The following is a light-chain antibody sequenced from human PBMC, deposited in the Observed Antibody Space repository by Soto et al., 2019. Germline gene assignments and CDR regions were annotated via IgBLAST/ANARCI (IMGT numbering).Light chain of an antibody. CDR3: SSYSNPTPTYV. Sequence: QSALTQPASVSGSPGQSITISCTGTNTDICLYNSVSCYQQPPGXXQNXILXEXSNRPSGVSNRFFGPKSGSPAPLPISGLRAEDGADYHCSSYSNPTPTYVFGTGTKVTVL. J-gene: IGLJ1*01. CDR1: NTDICLYNS. CDR2: EXS. V-gene: IGLV2-14*01.